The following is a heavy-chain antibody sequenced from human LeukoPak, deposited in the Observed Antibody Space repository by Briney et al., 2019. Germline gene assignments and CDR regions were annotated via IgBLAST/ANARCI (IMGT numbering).Heavy chain of an antibody. CDR3: AKAPFGAAQYYFDY. D-gene: IGHD3-3*01. J-gene: IGHJ4*02. V-gene: IGHV3-23*01. CDR1: GFTFSNYA. Sequence: GGSLRLSCVASGFTFSNYAMSWVCQAPGKGLEWVSGVSASGTRTYHADSVKGRFTISRDNSKNTLYLQMNSLRGDDTAIYYCAKAPFGAAQYYFDYWGQGTLVPVSS. CDR2: VSASGTRT.